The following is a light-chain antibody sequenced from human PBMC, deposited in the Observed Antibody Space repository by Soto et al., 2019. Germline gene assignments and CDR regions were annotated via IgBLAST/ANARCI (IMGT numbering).Light chain of an antibody. Sequence: EIVLTQSPGTLSLSPGERATLSCRASQSVSSSYLAWYQQKPGQAPRLLIYGASSRATGIPDRFSGSGPGTDFTLTISRLEPEDFAVYYCQQYGSSRTWTFGQGTKVDIK. CDR2: GAS. CDR3: QQYGSSRTWT. J-gene: IGKJ1*01. CDR1: QSVSSSY. V-gene: IGKV3-20*01.